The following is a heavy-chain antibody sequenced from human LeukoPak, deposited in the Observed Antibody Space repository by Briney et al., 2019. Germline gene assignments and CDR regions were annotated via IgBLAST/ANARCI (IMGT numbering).Heavy chain of an antibody. J-gene: IGHJ5*02. Sequence: SETLSLTCAVYGGSFSGYYWSWIRQPPGKGLEWIGEINHSGSTNYNPSLKSRVTISVDTSKNQFSLKLSSVTAADTAVYYCARIAYCSSTSCPSDWFDPWGQGTLVTVSS. CDR2: INHSGST. CDR3: ARIAYCSSTSCPSDWFDP. D-gene: IGHD2-2*01. V-gene: IGHV4-34*01. CDR1: GGSFSGYY.